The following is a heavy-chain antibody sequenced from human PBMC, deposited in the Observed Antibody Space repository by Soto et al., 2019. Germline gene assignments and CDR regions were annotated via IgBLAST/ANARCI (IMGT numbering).Heavy chain of an antibody. CDR3: ARHLASSGYSAYEY. J-gene: IGHJ4*02. V-gene: IGHV4-39*01. D-gene: IGHD3-22*01. CDR1: GGSINSSTYY. CDR2: IYYSGST. Sequence: SETLSLTCTVSGGSINSSTYYWGWIRQPPGKGLECIGSIYYSGSTYHNPSLKSRVTISVDTSKNQFSLKLSSVTAADTAVYYCARHLASSGYSAYEYWGQGTLVTVSP.